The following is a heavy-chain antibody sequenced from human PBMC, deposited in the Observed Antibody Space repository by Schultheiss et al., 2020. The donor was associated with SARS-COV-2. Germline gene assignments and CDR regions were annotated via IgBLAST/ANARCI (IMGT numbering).Heavy chain of an antibody. Sequence: GGSLRLSCAASGFTFSSYGMHWVRQAPGKGLEWVSSISSSSSTIYYADSVKGRFTISRDNAKNSLYLQMNSLRAEDTAVYYCASVFGFGVVILQDAFDIWGQGTMVTVSS. CDR3: ASVFGFGVVILQDAFDI. V-gene: IGHV3-48*01. CDR2: ISSSSSTI. D-gene: IGHD3-3*01. J-gene: IGHJ3*02. CDR1: GFTFSSYG.